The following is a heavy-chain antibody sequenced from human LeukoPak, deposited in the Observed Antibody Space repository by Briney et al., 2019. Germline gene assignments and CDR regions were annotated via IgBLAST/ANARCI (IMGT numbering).Heavy chain of an antibody. J-gene: IGHJ4*02. CDR1: VFTFSSYV. D-gene: IGHD6-19*01. Sequence: PGGSLRVSFLASVFTFSSYVMHWVRQAPGKGREYVSAISKNGGSTYYADSLRGRFTISRDNSKNTPYLQMSSLRAEDTAVYYCMTDPHSDGSGWYGYFDYWGQGTLVTVSS. V-gene: IGHV3-64D*06. CDR3: MTDPHSDGSGWYGYFDY. CDR2: ISKNGGST.